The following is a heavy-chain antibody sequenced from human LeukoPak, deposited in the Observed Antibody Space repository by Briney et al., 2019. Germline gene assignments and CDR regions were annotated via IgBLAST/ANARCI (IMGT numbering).Heavy chain of an antibody. CDR3: ARVRVVPAAIGF. D-gene: IGHD2-2*01. CDR2: IFYSGST. J-gene: IGHJ3*01. Sequence: PSETLSLTCTVSGGSISSSSYSWGWIRQPPGKGMEWIGSIFYSGSTYNNPSLKSRVTISVDTSKNQFSLRLSSVTAADTAVYYCARVRVVPAAIGFWGQGTMVTVSS. V-gene: IGHV4-39*07. CDR1: GGSISSSSYS.